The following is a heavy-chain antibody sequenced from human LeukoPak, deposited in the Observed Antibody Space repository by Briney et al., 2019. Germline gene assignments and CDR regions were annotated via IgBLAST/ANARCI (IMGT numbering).Heavy chain of an antibody. J-gene: IGHJ4*02. CDR2: ISSSGSTI. CDR1: GFTFSTYE. V-gene: IGHV3-48*03. CDR3: VRGKSVGGYQPYY. D-gene: IGHD5-12*01. Sequence: GGSLRLSCAASGFTFSTYEMKWVRQAPGKGLEWVSYISSSGSTIYYADSVKGRFTISRDNAKNSMYLQMNSLRAEDTAVYYCVRGKSVGGYQPYYWGQGTLVTVSS.